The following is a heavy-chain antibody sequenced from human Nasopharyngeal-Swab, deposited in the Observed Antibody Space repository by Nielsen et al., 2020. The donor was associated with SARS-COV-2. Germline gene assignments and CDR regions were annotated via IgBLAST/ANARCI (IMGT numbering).Heavy chain of an antibody. CDR3: ARQGDIVVVPAASALDY. Sequence: VRQMPGKGLEWMGIIYPGDSDTRYSPSFQGQVTISADKSISIAYLQWSSLKASDTAMYYCARQGDIVVVPAASALDYWGQGTLVTVSS. V-gene: IGHV5-51*01. CDR2: IYPGDSDT. D-gene: IGHD2-2*01. J-gene: IGHJ4*02.